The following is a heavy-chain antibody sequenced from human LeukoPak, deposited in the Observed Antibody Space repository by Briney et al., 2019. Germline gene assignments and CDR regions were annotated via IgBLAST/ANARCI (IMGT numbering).Heavy chain of an antibody. CDR1: GYIFTSYN. V-gene: IGHV1-46*01. J-gene: IGHJ4*02. D-gene: IGHD6-19*01. Sequence: ASVKVSCKASGYIFTSYNIYWVRQAPGQGLEWMGIINPSGGSTNYAQKFQGRVTMTRDTSTSTVYMELSSLRSEDTTVYYCARFAVHRRITVAGQFGLDYWGQGTLVSLSS. CDR3: ARFAVHRRITVAGQFGLDY. CDR2: INPSGGST.